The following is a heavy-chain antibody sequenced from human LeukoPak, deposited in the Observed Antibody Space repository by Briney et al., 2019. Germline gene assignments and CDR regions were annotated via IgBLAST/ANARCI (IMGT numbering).Heavy chain of an antibody. D-gene: IGHD1-26*01. CDR2: ISLAGRT. V-gene: IGHV4-4*02. J-gene: IGHJ4*02. CDR3: SRESGPFCPFGH. Sequence: SETLSLTCGVSGGSITSTNFWSRVRQPPGGGLEWIGEISLAGRTRYNPSLKSRVNISIDESKNHLYLNLASVTAADTAVYYCSRESGPFCPFGHWGQGTLVAVTS. CDR1: GGSITSTNF.